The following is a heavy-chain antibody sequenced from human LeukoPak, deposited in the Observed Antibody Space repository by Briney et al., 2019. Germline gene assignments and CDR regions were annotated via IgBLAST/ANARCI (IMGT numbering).Heavy chain of an antibody. CDR1: GGSISSYY. V-gene: IGHV4-59*01. J-gene: IGHJ6*03. CDR3: ARGQYSSSWYADYYYYYMDV. D-gene: IGHD6-13*01. Sequence: SETLSLTCTVSGGSISSYYWSWIRQPPGKGLEWIGYIYYSGSTNYNPSLKSRVTISVDTSKNQFSLKLSSVTAADTAVYYCARGQYSSSWYADYYYYYMDVWGKGTTVTISS. CDR2: IYYSGST.